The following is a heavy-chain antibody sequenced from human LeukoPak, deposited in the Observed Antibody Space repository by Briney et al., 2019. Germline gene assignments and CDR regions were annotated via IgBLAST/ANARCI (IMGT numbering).Heavy chain of an antibody. Sequence: GRSLRLSCAASGFIFNNYAMHWVRQAPGRGLEWVAVVTSDGDTQYYADSVRGRFTVSRDNSINTLFLHMNSLRQGGTALYYCARDLGDGNNGLRYWGQGTLVTVSS. CDR3: ARDLGDGNNGLRY. CDR1: GFIFNNYA. V-gene: IGHV3-30-3*01. J-gene: IGHJ4*02. CDR2: VTSDGDTQ. D-gene: IGHD5-24*01.